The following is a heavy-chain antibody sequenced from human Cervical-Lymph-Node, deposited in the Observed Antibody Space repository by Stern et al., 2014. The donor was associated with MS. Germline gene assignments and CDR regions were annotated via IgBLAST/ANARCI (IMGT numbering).Heavy chain of an antibody. Sequence: QVQLQESGPRLVKPAQTVSLTCTVSGGSISSGGYYWNWIRQYPGEGLEWIGSIYYSGSTYYNPSLKSLVTISVDTSKNQFSLNVSSVTAADTAVYYCARGGRTPHFYGLDVWGQGTTVTVSS. D-gene: IGHD1/OR15-1a*01. CDR3: ARGGRTPHFYGLDV. CDR2: IYYSGST. V-gene: IGHV4-31*01. CDR1: GGSISSGGYY. J-gene: IGHJ6*02.